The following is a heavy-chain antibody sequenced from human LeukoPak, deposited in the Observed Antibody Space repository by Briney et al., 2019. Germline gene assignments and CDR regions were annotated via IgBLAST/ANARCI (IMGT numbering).Heavy chain of an antibody. CDR3: ARLQVMITFGGVIVSPPDY. Sequence: ASVKVSCKASGGTFSSYAISWVRQAPGQGLEWMGGIIPIFGTANYAQKFQGRVTITADESTSTAYMELSSLRSEDTAVYYCARLQVMITFGGVIVSPPDYWGQGTLVTVSS. CDR2: IIPIFGTA. D-gene: IGHD3-16*02. V-gene: IGHV1-69*13. CDR1: GGTFSSYA. J-gene: IGHJ4*02.